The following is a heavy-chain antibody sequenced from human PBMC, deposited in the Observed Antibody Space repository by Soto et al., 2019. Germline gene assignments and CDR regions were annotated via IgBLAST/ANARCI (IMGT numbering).Heavy chain of an antibody. Sequence: EVQLLESGGGLVQPGGSLRLSCAASGFTFSSYAMSWVRQAPGKGLEWVSAISGSGGSTYYADSVKGRFTISRDNSKNTLYLQMNSLRAEDTAVYYCARRSVVYCSGGSCYFYDYWGQGTLVTVSS. J-gene: IGHJ4*02. CDR1: GFTFSSYA. V-gene: IGHV3-23*01. CDR2: ISGSGGST. D-gene: IGHD2-15*01. CDR3: ARRSVVYCSGGSCYFYDY.